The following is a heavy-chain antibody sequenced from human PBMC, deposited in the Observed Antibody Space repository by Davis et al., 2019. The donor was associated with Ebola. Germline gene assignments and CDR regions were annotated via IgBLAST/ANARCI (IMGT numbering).Heavy chain of an antibody. CDR3: AAGIISNYYYYGMDV. CDR2: IIPILGIA. V-gene: IGHV1-69*04. J-gene: IGHJ6*02. CDR1: GGTFSSYA. Sequence: AASVKVSCKASGGTFSSYAISWVRQAPGQGLEWMGRIIPILGIANYAQKFQGRVTITADESTSTAYMELSSLRSEDTAVYYCAAGIISNYYYYGMDVWGQGTTVTVSS. D-gene: IGHD3-16*01.